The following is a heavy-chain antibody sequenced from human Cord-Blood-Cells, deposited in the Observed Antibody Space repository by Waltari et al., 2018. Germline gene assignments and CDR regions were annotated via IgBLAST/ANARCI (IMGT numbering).Heavy chain of an antibody. V-gene: IGHV1-2*06. Sequence: QVQLVQSGAEVKKPGASVKVSCKASGYTFTGYYMHWVRQAPGQGLEWMGRINPNSGGTNDAQKFEGRVTMTRDTAISTAYMELSRLRSDDTAVYYCAGCSSTSCYVAFDIWGQGTMVTVSS. J-gene: IGHJ3*02. CDR2: INPNSGGT. CDR1: GYTFTGYY. CDR3: AGCSSTSCYVAFDI. D-gene: IGHD2-2*01.